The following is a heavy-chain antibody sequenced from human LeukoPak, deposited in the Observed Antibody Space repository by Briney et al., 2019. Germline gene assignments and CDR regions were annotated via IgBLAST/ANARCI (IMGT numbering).Heavy chain of an antibody. D-gene: IGHD3-22*01. V-gene: IGHV5-51*01. CDR2: IYPGDSDT. J-gene: IGHJ3*02. Sequence: PGESLKISCKGSGYSFTTYWIAWVRQMPGEGLEWMGIIYPGDSDTRYSPSFQGQVTISADKSISTAYLQWSSLKASDTAMYYCTRKYYYDSSDAFDIWGQGTMVTVSS. CDR1: GYSFTTYW. CDR3: TRKYYYDSSDAFDI.